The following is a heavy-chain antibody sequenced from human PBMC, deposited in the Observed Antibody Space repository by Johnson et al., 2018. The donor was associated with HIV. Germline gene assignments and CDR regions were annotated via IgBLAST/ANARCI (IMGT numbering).Heavy chain of an antibody. CDR3: ARDDLDNSGHLMAFDI. Sequence: MLLVESGGGVVQPGRSLRLSCAASGFTFSSYPMHWVRQAPGKGLEWVSILHRDGTTYYADSVKGRFTISRDNSKNTLYLQMKRLRVEDTAVYYCARDDLDNSGHLMAFDIWGQVTMVTVSS. V-gene: IGHV3-66*01. J-gene: IGHJ3*02. CDR1: GFTFSSYP. CDR2: LHRDGTT. D-gene: IGHD1-26*01.